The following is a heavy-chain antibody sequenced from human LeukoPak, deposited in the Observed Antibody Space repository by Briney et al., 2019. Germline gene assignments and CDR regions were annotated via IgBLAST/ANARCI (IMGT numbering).Heavy chain of an antibody. D-gene: IGHD4-17*01. J-gene: IGHJ4*02. CDR3: ALRASVTTHSLDY. CDR2: IYPGDSDT. CDR1: GYSFTSYW. Sequence: GESLQISCKGSGYSFTSYWIGWVRQMPGKGLEWMGIIYPGDSDTRYSPSFQGQVTISADKSISTAYLQWSSLKASDTAMYYCALRASVTTHSLDYWGQGTLVTVSS. V-gene: IGHV5-51*01.